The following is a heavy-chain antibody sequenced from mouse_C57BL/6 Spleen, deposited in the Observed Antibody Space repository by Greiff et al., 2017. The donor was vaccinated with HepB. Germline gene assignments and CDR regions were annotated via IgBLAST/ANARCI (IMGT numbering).Heavy chain of an antibody. V-gene: IGHV1-81*01. CDR2: IYPSSGNT. Sequence: QVQLKQSGAELARPGASVKLSCKASGYTFTSYGISWVKQRTGQGLEWIGEIYPSSGNTYYNEKFKGKATLTADKSSSTAYMELRSLTSEDSAVYFCARSYFTRTYYFDYWGQGTTLTVSS. CDR1: GYTFTSYG. J-gene: IGHJ2*01. D-gene: IGHD1-1*01. CDR3: ARSYFTRTYYFDY.